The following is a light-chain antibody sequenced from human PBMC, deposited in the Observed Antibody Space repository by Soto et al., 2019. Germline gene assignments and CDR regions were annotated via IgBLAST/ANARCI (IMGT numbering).Light chain of an antibody. CDR1: SSDVGGYNY. Sequence: QSVLTQPASVSGSPGQSITISCTGTSSDVGGYNYVSWYQQHPGKAPKLMIYDVSNRPSGVSNRFSGSKSGNTASLTISGLQAEDEVDYYCSSYTSSSTLAVFGGGTKLTVL. CDR2: DVS. V-gene: IGLV2-14*01. CDR3: SSYTSSSTLAV. J-gene: IGLJ2*01.